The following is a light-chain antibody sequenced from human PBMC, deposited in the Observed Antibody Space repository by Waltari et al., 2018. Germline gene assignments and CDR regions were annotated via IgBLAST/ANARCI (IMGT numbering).Light chain of an antibody. CDR1: QRVPANY. CDR3: LQYGSSPQT. J-gene: IGKJ1*01. V-gene: IGKV3-20*01. Sequence: EIVLTQSQDTLSLSPGERATLSCRASQRVPANYLAWYQQNPGQAPRLLISGASSRATGIPDRLSGSGSGTDFTLTISRLEPEDFAVYSCLQYGSSPQTFGQGTKVEVK. CDR2: GAS.